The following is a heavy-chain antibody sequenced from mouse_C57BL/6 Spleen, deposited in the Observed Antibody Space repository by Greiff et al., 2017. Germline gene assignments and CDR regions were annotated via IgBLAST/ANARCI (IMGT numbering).Heavy chain of an antibody. CDR2: IYPGDGDT. CDR3: ARYYGSTRFDY. V-gene: IGHV1-82*01. Sequence: VQLQQSGPELVKPGASVKISCKASGYAFSSSWMNWVKQRPGKGLEWIGRIYPGDGDTNYNGKLKGKATLTADKSSSTAYMQLSSLTSEDSAVYFCARYYGSTRFDYWGQGTTLTFSS. J-gene: IGHJ2*01. D-gene: IGHD1-1*01. CDR1: GYAFSSSW.